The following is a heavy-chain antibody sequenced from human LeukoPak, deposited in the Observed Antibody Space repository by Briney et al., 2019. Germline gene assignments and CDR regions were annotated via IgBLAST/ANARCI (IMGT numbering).Heavy chain of an antibody. CDR1: GFTVSSNY. CDR2: IYSGGST. CDR3: ARALPSGGYGSYYFDY. D-gene: IGHD2-15*01. J-gene: IGHJ4*02. V-gene: IGHV3-53*01. Sequence: PGGSLRLSCAASGFTVSSNYMSWVRQAPGKGLEWVSVIYSGGSTYYADSVKGRFTISRDNSKNTLYLQMNSLRAEDTAVYYCARALPSGGYGSYYFDYWGQGTLVTASS.